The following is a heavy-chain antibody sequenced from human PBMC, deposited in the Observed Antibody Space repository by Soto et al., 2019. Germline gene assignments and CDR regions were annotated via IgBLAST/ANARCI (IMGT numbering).Heavy chain of an antibody. J-gene: IGHJ6*03. CDR3: AASSKRGITIFGVPDYYYYMDV. Sequence: GASVKVSCTAPGFTFTSSAMQWVRHARGQRLEWIGWIVVGSGNTNYAQKFQERVTITRDMSTSTAYMELSSLRSEDTAVYYCAASSKRGITIFGVPDYYYYMDVWGKGTTVTVSS. D-gene: IGHD3-3*01. V-gene: IGHV1-58*02. CDR2: IVVGSGNT. CDR1: GFTFTSSA.